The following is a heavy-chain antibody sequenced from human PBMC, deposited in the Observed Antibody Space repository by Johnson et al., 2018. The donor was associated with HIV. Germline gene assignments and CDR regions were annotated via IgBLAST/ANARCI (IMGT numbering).Heavy chain of an antibody. Sequence: EVQLVESGGGVVRPGGSLRLSCSASGFTFDDYGINWVRQAPGRGLEWVSGINWNGGSTYYADSVKGRFTISRDNSKNTLYLQMNSLRAEDTAVYYCAKGEGYCGGDCLDAFDIWGQGTMVTVSS. CDR3: AKGEGYCGGDCLDAFDI. V-gene: IGHV3-20*04. CDR2: INWNGGST. J-gene: IGHJ3*02. CDR1: GFTFDDYG. D-gene: IGHD2-21*01.